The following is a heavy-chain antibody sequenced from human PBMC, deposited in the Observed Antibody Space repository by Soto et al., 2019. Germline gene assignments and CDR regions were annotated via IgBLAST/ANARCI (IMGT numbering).Heavy chain of an antibody. Sequence: GGSLRLSCAASGFTFSSYGMYWVRQAPGKGLEWVAVISYDGSNKYYADSVKGRFTISRDNSKNTLYLQMNSLRAEDTAVYYCAKDLGIAAAGTVDYWGQGTLVTVSS. CDR2: ISYDGSNK. CDR3: AKDLGIAAAGTVDY. J-gene: IGHJ4*02. CDR1: GFTFSSYG. D-gene: IGHD6-13*01. V-gene: IGHV3-30*18.